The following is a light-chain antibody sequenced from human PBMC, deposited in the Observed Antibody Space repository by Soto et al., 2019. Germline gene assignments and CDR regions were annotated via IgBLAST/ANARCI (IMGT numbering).Light chain of an antibody. CDR3: QQYDNLPRT. Sequence: DIPMTQSPSSLSASVGDRVTITCQASQAISNYLNWYQQKPGKAPKLLIYDASNLETGVPSRFSGSGYGTDFTFTISSLQPEDIATYYCQQYDNLPRTFGQGTKLEIK. V-gene: IGKV1-33*01. CDR1: QAISNY. J-gene: IGKJ2*01. CDR2: DAS.